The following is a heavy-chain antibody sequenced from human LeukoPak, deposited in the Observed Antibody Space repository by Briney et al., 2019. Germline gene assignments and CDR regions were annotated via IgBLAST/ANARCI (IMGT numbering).Heavy chain of an antibody. Sequence: ASVKVSCKTSGYTFTGYYMHWVRQAPGQGLEWMGIINPSGGGTSYAQKFQGRVTMTRDTSTSTVYMELSSLRSEDTAVYYCARTPTVTPTKRYFDYWGQGTLVTVSS. J-gene: IGHJ4*02. V-gene: IGHV1-46*01. D-gene: IGHD4-17*01. CDR1: GYTFTGYY. CDR3: ARTPTVTPTKRYFDY. CDR2: INPSGGGT.